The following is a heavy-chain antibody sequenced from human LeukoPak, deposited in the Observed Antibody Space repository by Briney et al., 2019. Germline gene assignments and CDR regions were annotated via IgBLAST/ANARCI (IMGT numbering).Heavy chain of an antibody. CDR3: ARTPRAYGDYVLPYYYYYGMDV. D-gene: IGHD4-17*01. Sequence: GSLRLSCAASGFTFSSYGMHWVGQAPGKGLEWVAVIWYDGSNKYYADSVKGRLTISRDNSNNTLYLQMNSLRAEDTAVYYCARTPRAYGDYVLPYYYYYGMDVWGPGNTVSVSS. CDR1: GFTFSSYG. CDR2: IWYDGSNK. V-gene: IGHV3-33*01. J-gene: IGHJ6*02.